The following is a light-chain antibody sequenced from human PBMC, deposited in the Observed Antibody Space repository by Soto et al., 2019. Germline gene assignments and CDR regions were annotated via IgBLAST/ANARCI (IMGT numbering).Light chain of an antibody. CDR2: RDS. V-gene: IGLV3-9*01. CDR1: NSGSKN. CDR3: QVWDSSTAGG. J-gene: IGLJ3*02. Sequence: SYELTQPLSVSVALGQTARITCGGNNSGSKNVHWYQQKPGQAPVLVIYRDSNRPSGIPERFSGSNSGNTATLTISRAQAVDEADYYWQVWDSSTAGGFGGGTKLPVL.